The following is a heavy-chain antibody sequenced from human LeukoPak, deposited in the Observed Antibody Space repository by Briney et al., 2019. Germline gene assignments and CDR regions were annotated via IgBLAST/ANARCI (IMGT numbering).Heavy chain of an antibody. CDR3: ARSNYDFWSGYSYYYGMDV. Sequence: PSQTLSLNCTVSGGSISSGGYYWSWIRQHPGKGLEWIGYIYYSGSTYYNPSLKSRVTISVDTSKNQFSLKLSSVTAADTAVYYCARSNYDFWSGYSYYYGMDVWGQGTTVTVSS. CDR2: IYYSGST. V-gene: IGHV4-31*03. J-gene: IGHJ6*02. CDR1: GGSISSGGYY. D-gene: IGHD3-3*01.